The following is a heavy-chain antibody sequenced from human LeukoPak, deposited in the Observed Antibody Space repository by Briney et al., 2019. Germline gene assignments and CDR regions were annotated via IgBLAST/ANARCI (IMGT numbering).Heavy chain of an antibody. CDR2: INAGNGDT. CDR3: ARDRDRFTIFGAPIARFYYDMDV. V-gene: IGHV1-3*01. D-gene: IGHD3-3*01. CDR1: GYTFTTYP. Sequence: ASVKVSCKTSGYTFTTYPMHWVRQAPGQKLEWMGWINAGNGDTKYSQKFQGRVTITRDTSASTAYMELSSLRFEDTAVYYCARDRDRFTIFGAPIARFYYDMDVWGQGTTVTVSS. J-gene: IGHJ6*02.